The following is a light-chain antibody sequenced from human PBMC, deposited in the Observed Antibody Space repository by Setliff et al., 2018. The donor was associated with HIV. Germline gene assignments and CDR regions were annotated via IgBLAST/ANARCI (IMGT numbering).Light chain of an antibody. Sequence: QSALTQPASVSGSPGQSITISCTGTSNDVGRYDLVSWYQQHPARAPKLIIYQATRRPSGVSNRFSGPKSGNVASLTISGLQAEDEADYYCCSNTGSNTFVFGTGTKVTVL. CDR3: CSNTGSNTFV. CDR1: SNDVGRYDL. V-gene: IGLV2-23*01. J-gene: IGLJ1*01. CDR2: QAT.